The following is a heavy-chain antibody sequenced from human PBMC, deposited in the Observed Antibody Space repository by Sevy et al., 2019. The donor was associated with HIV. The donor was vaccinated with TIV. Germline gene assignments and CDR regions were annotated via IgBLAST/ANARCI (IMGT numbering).Heavy chain of an antibody. J-gene: IGHJ4*02. CDR2: ISYDGSNQ. Sequence: GGSLRLSCAASGLTFSSFGMHWVRQAPGKGLEWVAVISYDGSNQYYADSVKGRSTISRDNSKNTLSLQMNSLRTEDTAMYYCAKDRGVGASSRYFDYWGQGTPVTVSS. CDR3: AKDRGVGASSRYFDY. CDR1: GLTFSSFG. D-gene: IGHD1-26*01. V-gene: IGHV3-30*18.